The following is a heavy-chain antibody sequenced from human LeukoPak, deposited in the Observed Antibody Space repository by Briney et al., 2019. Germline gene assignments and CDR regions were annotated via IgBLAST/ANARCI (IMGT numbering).Heavy chain of an antibody. D-gene: IGHD3-9*01. V-gene: IGHV3-30-3*01. CDR1: GFTFSDYG. CDR2: ISYNGNNK. Sequence: GRSLRLSCAASGFTFSDYGLHWVRQAPGGGLEWVAFISYNGNNKNYADSVKGRFTISRDNSKNTLYLQMNTLRAEDTAMYYCAGFDHVAPFDYWGQGTLVTVSS. CDR3: AGFDHVAPFDY. J-gene: IGHJ4*02.